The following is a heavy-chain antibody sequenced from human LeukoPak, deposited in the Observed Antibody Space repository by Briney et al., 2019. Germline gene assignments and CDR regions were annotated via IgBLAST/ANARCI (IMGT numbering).Heavy chain of an antibody. CDR3: ARNRGDHYGSYDY. D-gene: IGHD3-10*01. V-gene: IGHV1-69*05. J-gene: IGHJ4*02. Sequence: SVRVSCKASGGTFSSYAISWVRQAPGQGLEWMGGIIPIFGTANYAQKFQGRVTITTDESTSTAYMELSSLRSEDTAVYYCARNRGDHYGSYDYWGQGTLVTVSS. CDR1: GGTFSSYA. CDR2: IIPIFGTA.